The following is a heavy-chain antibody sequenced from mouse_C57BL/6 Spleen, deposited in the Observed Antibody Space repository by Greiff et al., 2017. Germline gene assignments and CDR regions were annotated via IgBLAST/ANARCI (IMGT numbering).Heavy chain of an antibody. J-gene: IGHJ4*01. Sequence: QVQLKESGAELVKPGASVKISCKASGYAFSSYWMNWVKQRPGKGLEWIGQIYPGDGDTNYNGKFKGKATLTADKSSSTAYMQLRSLTSGVSAVYFCARDDDYYDSSHAMDYWGQGTSVTVSS. CDR3: ARDDDYYDSSHAMDY. D-gene: IGHD1-1*01. CDR1: GYAFSSYW. V-gene: IGHV1-80*01. CDR2: IYPGDGDT.